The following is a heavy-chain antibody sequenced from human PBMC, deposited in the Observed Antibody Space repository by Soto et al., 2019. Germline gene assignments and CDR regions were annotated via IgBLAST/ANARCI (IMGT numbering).Heavy chain of an antibody. CDR2: ISGSGGST. CDR3: AKSDIVVVTAIPGFDY. Sequence: EVQLLESGGGLVQPGGSLRLSCAASGFTFSSYAMSWVRQAPGKGLEWVSAISGSGGSTYYADSVKGRFTISRDNSKNTLYLQMNSLRAEDTAVYYCAKSDIVVVTAIPGFDYWGQGTLVTVSS. D-gene: IGHD2-21*02. J-gene: IGHJ4*02. CDR1: GFTFSSYA. V-gene: IGHV3-23*01.